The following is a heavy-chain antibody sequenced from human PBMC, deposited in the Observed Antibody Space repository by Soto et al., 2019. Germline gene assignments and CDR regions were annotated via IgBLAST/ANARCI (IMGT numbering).Heavy chain of an antibody. CDR2: TIPIFGTA. Sequence: ASVKVSCKASGGTFSSYAISWVRQAPGQGLEWMGGTIPIFGTANYAQKFQGRVTITADESTSTAYMELSSLRSEDTAVYYCVTIAVAGGYFDYWGQGTLVTVSS. J-gene: IGHJ4*02. V-gene: IGHV1-69*13. CDR1: GGTFSSYA. CDR3: VTIAVAGGYFDY. D-gene: IGHD6-19*01.